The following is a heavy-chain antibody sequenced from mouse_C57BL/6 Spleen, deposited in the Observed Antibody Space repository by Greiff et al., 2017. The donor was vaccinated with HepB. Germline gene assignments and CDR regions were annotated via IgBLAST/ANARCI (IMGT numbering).Heavy chain of an antibody. V-gene: IGHV1-26*01. CDR3: ARGGNPDWYFDV. CDR1: GYTFTDYY. D-gene: IGHD2-1*01. CDR2: INPNNGGT. J-gene: IGHJ1*03. Sequence: EVQLQQSGPELVKPGASVKISCKASGYTFTDYYMNWVKQSHGKSLEWIGDINPNNGGTSYNQKFKGKATLTVDKSSSTAYMELRSLTSEDSAVYYCARGGNPDWYFDVWGTGTTVTVSS.